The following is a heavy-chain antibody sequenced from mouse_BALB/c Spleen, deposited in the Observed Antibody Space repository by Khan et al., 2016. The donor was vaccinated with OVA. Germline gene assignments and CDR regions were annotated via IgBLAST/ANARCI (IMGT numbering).Heavy chain of an antibody. CDR2: INPRSDYT. V-gene: IGHV1-4*01. CDR3: ARRTTEYALDY. D-gene: IGHD2-14*01. J-gene: IGHJ4*01. Sequence: QVQLQQSGAELARPGASVKMSCTASGSTFTSHTMHWVKQRPGQGLEWFGYINPRSDYTQYTQKFNDKATLTADITSSTAYMPLSSLTAEDSAVYYCARRTTEYALDYWGQGTSVTVSS. CDR1: GSTFTSHT.